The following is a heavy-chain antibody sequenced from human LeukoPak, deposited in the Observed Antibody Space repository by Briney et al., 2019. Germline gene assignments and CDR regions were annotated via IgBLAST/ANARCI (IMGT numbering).Heavy chain of an antibody. D-gene: IGHD2-2*01. CDR1: GGPFSGYY. J-gene: IGHJ4*02. CDR2: INHSGST. CDR3: ARGDIVVVPARRYFDY. Sequence: SETLSLTCAVYGGPFSGYYWSWIRQPPGKGLEWIGEINHSGSTNYNPSLKSRVTISVDTSKNQFSLKLSSVTAADTAVYYCARGDIVVVPARRYFDYWGQGTLVTVSS. V-gene: IGHV4-34*01.